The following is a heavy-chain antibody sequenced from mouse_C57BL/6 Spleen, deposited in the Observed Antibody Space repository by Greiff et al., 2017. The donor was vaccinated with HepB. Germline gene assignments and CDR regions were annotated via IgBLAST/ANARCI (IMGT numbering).Heavy chain of an antibody. CDR1: GYTFTSYW. V-gene: IGHV1S81*02. CDR2: TNPTNGRT. CDR3: ARIKKIGATYFDY. D-gene: IGHD1-1*01. J-gene: IGHJ2*01. Sequence: QVQLQQSGAELVKAGASVKMSCKASGYTFTSYWMHWVKQRLGQGLEWFAETNPTNGRTYYNEKFKSKATLTVDKSSSTAYMLLSGPTFEDSAVYYCARIKKIGATYFDYWGRGTTLTVSS.